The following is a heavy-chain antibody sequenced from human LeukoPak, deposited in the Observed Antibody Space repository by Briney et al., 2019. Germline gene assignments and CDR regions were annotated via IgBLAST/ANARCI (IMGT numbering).Heavy chain of an antibody. CDR3: ARGFKAYDILTGSPQLGI. D-gene: IGHD3-9*01. Sequence: SVKVSCKASGGTFSSYTISWVRQAPGQGLEWMGRIIPILGMANYAQKFQGRVTITADKSTSTAYMELSSLRSEDTAVYYCARGFKAYDILTGSPQLGIWGQGTMVTVSS. V-gene: IGHV1-69*02. CDR1: GGTFSSYT. J-gene: IGHJ3*02. CDR2: IIPILGMA.